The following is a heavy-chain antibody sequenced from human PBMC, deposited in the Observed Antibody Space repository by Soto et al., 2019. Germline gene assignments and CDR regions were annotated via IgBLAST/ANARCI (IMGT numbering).Heavy chain of an antibody. Sequence: QVQLVESGGGVVQPGRSLRLSCAASGFTFSSYAMHWVRQAPGKGLEWVAVISYDGSNKYYADSVKGRFTISRDISKNPLYLQMNSLRGEDTAVYYCARAGGLLLEYWGQGTLVTVSS. D-gene: IGHD2-15*01. CDR2: ISYDGSNK. J-gene: IGHJ4*02. CDR3: ARAGGLLLEY. V-gene: IGHV3-30-3*01. CDR1: GFTFSSYA.